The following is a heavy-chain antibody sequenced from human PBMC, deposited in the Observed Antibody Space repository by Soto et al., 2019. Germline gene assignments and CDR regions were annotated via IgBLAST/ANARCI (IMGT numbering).Heavy chain of an antibody. Sequence: QVQLQESGPGLVKPSETLSLTCTVSGGSVSSGSYYWSWIRQPPGKGLEWIGYIYYSGSTNYNPSLKSRVTISVDTSKNQFSLELSSVTAADTAVYYCAREALDGLLYWYFDLWGRGTLVTVSS. J-gene: IGHJ2*01. CDR3: AREALDGLLYWYFDL. CDR1: GGSVSSGSYY. V-gene: IGHV4-61*01. CDR2: IYYSGST.